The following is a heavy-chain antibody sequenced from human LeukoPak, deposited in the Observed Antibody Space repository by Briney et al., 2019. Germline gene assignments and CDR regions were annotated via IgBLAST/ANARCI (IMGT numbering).Heavy chain of an antibody. CDR3: ARGHDSSGYYYGGFDY. CDR2: INHSRST. CDR1: GGSISSYY. Sequence: PSETPSLTCTVSGGSISSYYWSWIRQSPDKGLEWIGEINHSRSTNYNPSLKSRVTISVDTSKNQFSLKLSSVTAADTAVYYCARGHDSSGYYYGGFDYWGQGTLVTVSS. D-gene: IGHD3-22*01. V-gene: IGHV4-34*01. J-gene: IGHJ4*02.